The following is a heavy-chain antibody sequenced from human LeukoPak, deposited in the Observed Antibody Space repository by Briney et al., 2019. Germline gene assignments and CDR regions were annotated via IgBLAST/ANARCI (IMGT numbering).Heavy chain of an antibody. CDR1: GGSISSGGYY. CDR2: IYHSGST. Sequence: SETLSLTCTVSGGSISSGGYYWSWIRQPPGKGLEWIGYIYHSGSTYYNPSLKSRVTISVDRSKNQFSLKLSSVTAADTAVYYCARGEYSSPYFDYWGQGTLVTVSS. CDR3: ARGEYSSPYFDY. V-gene: IGHV4-30-2*01. D-gene: IGHD6-6*01. J-gene: IGHJ4*02.